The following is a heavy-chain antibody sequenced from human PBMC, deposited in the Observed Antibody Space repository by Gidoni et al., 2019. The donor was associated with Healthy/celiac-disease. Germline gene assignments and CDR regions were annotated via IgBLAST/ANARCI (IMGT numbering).Heavy chain of an antibody. CDR1: GFTFSSYA. CDR2: ISGSGGSK. J-gene: IGHJ4*02. V-gene: IGHV3-23*04. Sequence: EVQLVESGGGLVPPGGSLRLSCAASGFTFSSYAMSWVRQAPGKGLEWVSAISGSGGSKYDADSVKGRFTISRDNSKNTLYLQMNSLRAEDTAVYYCAKDVGREMATNTFDYWGQGTLVTVSS. D-gene: IGHD5-12*01. CDR3: AKDVGREMATNTFDY.